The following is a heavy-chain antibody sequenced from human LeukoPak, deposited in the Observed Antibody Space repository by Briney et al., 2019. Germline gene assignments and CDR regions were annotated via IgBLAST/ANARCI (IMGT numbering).Heavy chain of an antibody. V-gene: IGHV4-59*08. D-gene: IGHD6-6*01. Sequence: SETLSLTCTVSGGSISSYYWSWIRQPPGKGLEWIGYIHYSGSTNYNPSLKSRVTISLDTSKNQFSLKLSSVTAADTAVYYCARRSFEYCSTGDFDYWGQGTLVTVSS. J-gene: IGHJ4*02. CDR3: ARRSFEYCSTGDFDY. CDR2: IHYSGST. CDR1: GGSISSYY.